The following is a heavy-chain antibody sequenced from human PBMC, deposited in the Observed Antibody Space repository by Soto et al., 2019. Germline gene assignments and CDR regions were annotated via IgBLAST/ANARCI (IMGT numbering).Heavy chain of an antibody. Sequence: QVQLQESGPGLVKPSQTLSLTCTVSGGSISSGGYYWSWIRQHPGKGLEWIGYIYYSGSTYYSPSLKSRVTISVDTSKNQFSLKLSSVTAADTAVYYCAVVAATRGRRYFDYWGQGTLVTVSS. D-gene: IGHD2-15*01. CDR2: IYYSGST. CDR3: AVVAATRGRRYFDY. V-gene: IGHV4-31*03. CDR1: GGSISSGGYY. J-gene: IGHJ4*02.